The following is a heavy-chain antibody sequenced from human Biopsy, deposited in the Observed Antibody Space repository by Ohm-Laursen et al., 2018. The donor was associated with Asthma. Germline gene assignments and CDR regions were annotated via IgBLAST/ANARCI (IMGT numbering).Heavy chain of an antibody. CDR3: ARIPRRSGSYFVDY. V-gene: IGHV4-31*03. D-gene: IGHD3-22*01. CDR1: GDSITSGGCC. Sequence: SQTLSLTCTVSGDSITSGGCCWHWIRQHPGKGLEWIGYIHHSGTSYFNPSLKSRVSFSRDTSKNQFSLRLSSVTAADTAMYYCARIPRRSGSYFVDYWGQGTLVTVSS. J-gene: IGHJ4*02. CDR2: IHHSGTS.